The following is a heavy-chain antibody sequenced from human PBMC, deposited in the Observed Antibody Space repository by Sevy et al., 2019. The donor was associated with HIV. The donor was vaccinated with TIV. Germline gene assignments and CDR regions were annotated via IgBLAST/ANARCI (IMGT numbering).Heavy chain of an antibody. CDR1: GYSFTSHW. D-gene: IGHD3-22*01. CDR3: AWSSSGYLDSCEYYII. Sequence: GESLKISCKGHGYSFTSHWIGWVRQVPGKGLDWMGIIFHGDSENRYSPSFQGEVTISADKSISTGLLQWNSLKASDIAIYSSAWSSSGYLDSCEYYIIWGQGTLVTVSS. V-gene: IGHV5-51*01. J-gene: IGHJ4*02. CDR2: IFHGDSEN.